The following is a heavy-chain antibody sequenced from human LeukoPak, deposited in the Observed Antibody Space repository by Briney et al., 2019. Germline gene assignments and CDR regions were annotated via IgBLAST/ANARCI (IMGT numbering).Heavy chain of an antibody. V-gene: IGHV1-24*01. CDR3: ATGRYQLLYDWFDP. Sequence: ASVKASCKVSGYTLTELSMHWVRQAPGKGLEWMGGFDPEDGETIYAQKFQGRVTMTEDTSTDTAYMELSSLRSEDTAVYYCATGRYQLLYDWFDPWGQGTLVTVSS. CDR1: GYTLTELS. J-gene: IGHJ5*02. D-gene: IGHD2-2*02. CDR2: FDPEDGET.